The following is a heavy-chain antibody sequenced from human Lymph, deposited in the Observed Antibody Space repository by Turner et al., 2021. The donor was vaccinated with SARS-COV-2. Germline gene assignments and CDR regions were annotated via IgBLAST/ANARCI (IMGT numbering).Heavy chain of an antibody. CDR2: IYSGGST. CDR1: GFTVSSSY. J-gene: IGHJ4*02. Sequence: EVQLVESGGGLVQPGGSLRLSCAASGFTVSSSYMSWVRQAPGKGLEWFSVIYSGGSTYCADSVKGRFTISRDNSKNTLYLQMNSLRAEDTAVYYCARAWGRYSYGFDYWGQGTLVTVSS. V-gene: IGHV3-66*01. D-gene: IGHD5-18*01. CDR3: ARAWGRYSYGFDY.